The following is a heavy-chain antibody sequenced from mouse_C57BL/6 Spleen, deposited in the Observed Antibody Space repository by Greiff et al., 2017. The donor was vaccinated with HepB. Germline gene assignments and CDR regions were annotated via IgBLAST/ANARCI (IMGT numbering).Heavy chain of an antibody. J-gene: IGHJ2*01. V-gene: IGHV5-6*01. Sequence: EVQRVESGGDLVKPGGSLKLSCAASGFTFSSYGMSWVRQTPDKRLEWVATISSGGSYTYYPDSVKGRFTISRDNAKNTLYLQMSSLKSEDTAMYYGARLPPEITTVVFDYWGQGTTLTVSS. CDR2: ISSGGSYT. CDR3: ARLPPEITTVVFDY. CDR1: GFTFSSYG. D-gene: IGHD1-1*01.